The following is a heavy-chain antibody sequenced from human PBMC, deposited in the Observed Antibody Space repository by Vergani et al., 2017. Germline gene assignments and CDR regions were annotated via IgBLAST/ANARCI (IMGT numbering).Heavy chain of an antibody. CDR3: ARAPESRRMTHFDY. CDR2: IYYRGST. J-gene: IGHJ4*02. Sequence: QVQLQESGPGLVKPSETLSLTCTVSGGSISSYYWSWIRQPPGKGLEWIGYIYYRGSTNYNPSLKSRVTISVDTSKNQFSLKLSSVTAADTAVYYCARAPESRRMTHFDYWGQGTLVTVSS. D-gene: IGHD1-14*01. V-gene: IGHV4-59*01. CDR1: GGSISSYY.